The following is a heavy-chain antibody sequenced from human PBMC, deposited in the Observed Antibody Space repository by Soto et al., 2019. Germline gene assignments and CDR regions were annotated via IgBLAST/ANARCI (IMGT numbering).Heavy chain of an antibody. D-gene: IGHD6-19*01. CDR3: AKSPPAVAGDFDD. J-gene: IGHJ4*02. V-gene: IGHV3-30*18. CDR2: TSFDGSSG. CDR1: GFPFRSSG. Sequence: QVQLVESGGGVVQPGRSLRLSCAASGFPFRSSGIHWVRQAPGQGLEWVAVTSFDGSSGYYAATVRGRFTISRDKSNNTLDLQRNSLRAEDTAVYYCAKSPPAVAGDFDDWGQGTPVTVSS.